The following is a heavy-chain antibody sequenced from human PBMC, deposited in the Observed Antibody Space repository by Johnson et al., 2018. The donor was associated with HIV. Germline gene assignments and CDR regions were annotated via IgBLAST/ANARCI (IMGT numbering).Heavy chain of an antibody. D-gene: IGHD6-6*01. J-gene: IGHJ3*02. CDR2: ISYDGSNK. CDR3: ARGGQLVAFDI. CDR1: GFTFSSYW. V-gene: IGHV3-30*03. Sequence: QVQLVESGGGLVKPGGSLRLSCAASGFTFSSYWMSWVRQAPGKGLEWVAVISYDGSNKYYADSVKGRFTISRDNSKNTLYLQMNSLRAEDTAVYYCARGGQLVAFDIWGQGTMVTVSS.